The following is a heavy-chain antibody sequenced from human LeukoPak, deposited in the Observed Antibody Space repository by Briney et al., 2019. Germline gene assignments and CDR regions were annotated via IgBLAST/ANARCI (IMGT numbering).Heavy chain of an antibody. CDR3: ARETGSAVGSTDFDY. CDR2: ISYDGANK. J-gene: IGHJ4*02. V-gene: IGHV3-30-3*01. Sequence: GGSLRLSCAASGFTFSSYAMHWVRQAPGEGLEWVAVISYDGANKYYADSVKGRFTISRDNSKNTLYLQMNSLRVEDTAVYYCARETGSAVGSTDFDYWGQGTLVTVSS. D-gene: IGHD4-17*01. CDR1: GFTFSSYA.